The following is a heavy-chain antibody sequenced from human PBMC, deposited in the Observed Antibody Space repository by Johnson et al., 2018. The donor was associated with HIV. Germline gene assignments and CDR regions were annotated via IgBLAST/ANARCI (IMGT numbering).Heavy chain of an antibody. J-gene: IGHJ3*02. D-gene: IGHD3-16*01. CDR2: ISYDGSNK. CDR1: GFTFSSYA. CDR3: GKPPSMGADAFDI. Sequence: QVQLVESGGGVVQPGRSLRLSCAASGFTFSSYAMHWVRQAPGKGLEWVAVISYDGSNKYYADSVKGRFTISRDNSKNTLFLQMNSLRAEDTAVYYCGKPPSMGADAFDIWGQGTMVTVSS. V-gene: IGHV3-30-3*02.